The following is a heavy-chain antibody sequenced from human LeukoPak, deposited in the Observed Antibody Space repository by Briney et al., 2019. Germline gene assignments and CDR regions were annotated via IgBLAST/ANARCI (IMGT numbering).Heavy chain of an antibody. V-gene: IGHV1-18*01. CDR2: ISAFDGNT. CDR1: NYTFISYG. Sequence: GASVTVSCKTSNYTFISYGMSWVRQAPGQGLEWMGWISAFDGNTNYAQKFQGRVTMTTDTSTSTGYLEVRSLRVDDTAVYYCASLVDDYGGKSQAMDYYYMDVWGKGTTVTVSS. D-gene: IGHD4-23*01. CDR3: ASLVDDYGGKSQAMDYYYMDV. J-gene: IGHJ6*03.